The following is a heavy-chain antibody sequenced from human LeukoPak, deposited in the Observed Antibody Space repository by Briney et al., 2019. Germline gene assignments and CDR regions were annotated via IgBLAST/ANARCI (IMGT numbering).Heavy chain of an antibody. V-gene: IGHV7-4-1*02. CDR2: INTNAGNP. J-gene: IGHJ4*02. D-gene: IGHD3-9*01. Sequence: ASVKVSCKASGYTFTNFAMNWVRQAPGQGLEYMGWINTNAGNPTYAQGFTGRFVFSLDTSVSTAYLQISSLTAEDTAVYYCARGDWLFTNWGQGTLVTVSS. CDR3: ARGDWLFTN. CDR1: GYTFTNFA.